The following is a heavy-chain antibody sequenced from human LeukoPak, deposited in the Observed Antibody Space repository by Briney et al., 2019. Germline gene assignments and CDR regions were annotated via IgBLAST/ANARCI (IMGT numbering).Heavy chain of an antibody. CDR3: ARFANSSGWPRLGFDY. J-gene: IGHJ4*02. CDR2: IYHSGIT. D-gene: IGHD6-19*01. V-gene: IGHV4-4*02. Sequence: PSGTLSLTCAVSGGSISSSHWWSWVRQPPGKGLEWIADIYHSGITNYNPSLKSRVTISIDKSKNQFSLKVSSVTAADTAVYYCARFANSSGWPRLGFDYWGQGTLVTVSS. CDR1: GGSISSSHW.